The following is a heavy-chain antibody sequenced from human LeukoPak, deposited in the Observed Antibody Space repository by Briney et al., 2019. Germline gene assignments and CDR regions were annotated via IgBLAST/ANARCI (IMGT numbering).Heavy chain of an antibody. D-gene: IGHD5-24*01. CDR2: INPNSGGT. Sequence: ASVKVSCKASGYTFTDYYMHWVRQAPGQGLEWMGWINPNSGGTNYAQKFQGRVTMTRNTSISTAYMELSSLRSEDTAVYYCARFCRLATPTYYYYYMDVWGKGTTVTISS. CDR3: ARFCRLATPTYYYYYMDV. J-gene: IGHJ6*03. CDR1: GYTFTDYY. V-gene: IGHV1-2*02.